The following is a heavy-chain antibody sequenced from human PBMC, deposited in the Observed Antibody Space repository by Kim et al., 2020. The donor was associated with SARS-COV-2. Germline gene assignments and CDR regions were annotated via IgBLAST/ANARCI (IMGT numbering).Heavy chain of an antibody. D-gene: IGHD3-3*01. CDR3: ATSRGFWSGYYVDY. J-gene: IGHJ4*02. V-gene: IGHV4-59*13. Sequence: SETLPLTCTVSGGSISSYYWSWIRQPPGKGLEWIGYIYYSGSTNYNPSLKSRVTISVDTSKNQFSLKLSSVTAADTAVYYCATSRGFWSGYYVDYWGQGTLVTVSS. CDR2: IYYSGST. CDR1: GGSISSYY.